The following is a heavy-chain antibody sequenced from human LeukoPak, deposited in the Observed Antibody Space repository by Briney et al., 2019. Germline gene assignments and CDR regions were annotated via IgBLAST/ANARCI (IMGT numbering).Heavy chain of an antibody. V-gene: IGHV4-59*01. J-gene: IGHJ3*02. CDR1: GGSISSCC. CDR3: ARARMNAFDI. Sequence: SETLSLTCPVSGGSISSCCWSWIRQPPGEGLEWIGYIYYSGSTNYSPSLKSRVTISVDTSKNQFSLKLSSVTAADTAVYYCARARMNAFDIWGQGTMVTVSS. CDR2: IYYSGST.